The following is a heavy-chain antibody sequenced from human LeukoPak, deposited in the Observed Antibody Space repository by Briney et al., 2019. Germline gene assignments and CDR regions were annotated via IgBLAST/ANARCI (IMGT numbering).Heavy chain of an antibody. V-gene: IGHV1-69*13. D-gene: IGHD3-10*01. Sequence: SVKVSCKASGGTFSSYAISWVRQAPGQGLEWMGGIIPIFGTANYAQKFQGRVTITADESTSTAYMELSSLRSEDTAVYYCARDSRDYGSGSSQYYFDYWGQETLVTVSS. CDR1: GGTFSSYA. CDR2: IIPIFGTA. CDR3: ARDSRDYGSGSSQYYFDY. J-gene: IGHJ4*02.